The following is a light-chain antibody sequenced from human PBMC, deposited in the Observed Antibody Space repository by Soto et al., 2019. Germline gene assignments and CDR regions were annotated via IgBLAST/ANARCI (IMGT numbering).Light chain of an antibody. J-gene: IGLJ2*01. Sequence: QSALTQPASVSGSPGQSITISCTGTNNDIGGYNYVSWYQQHAGRAPKLVINEVSSRASGISDRFSGSKSGNTASLTISGLQAQDEAYYYSSSYTINSTILFGGGTKLTVL. CDR3: SSYTINSTIL. CDR2: EVS. V-gene: IGLV2-14*03. CDR1: NNDIGGYNY.